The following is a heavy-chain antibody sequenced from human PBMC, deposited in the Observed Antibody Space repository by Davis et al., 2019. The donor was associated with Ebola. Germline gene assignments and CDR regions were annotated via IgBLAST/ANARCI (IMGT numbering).Heavy chain of an antibody. CDR1: GFTFSSYA. J-gene: IGHJ4*02. CDR3: AKAIWGTYRTEY. D-gene: IGHD3-16*02. Sequence: GESLKISCAASGFTFSSYAMHWVRQAPGKGLEWVAVISYDGSNKYYADSVKGRFTISRDNSKNTLYLQMNSLRTEDTAVYYCAKAIWGTYRTEYWGQGTLVTVSS. V-gene: IGHV3-30-3*01. CDR2: ISYDGSNK.